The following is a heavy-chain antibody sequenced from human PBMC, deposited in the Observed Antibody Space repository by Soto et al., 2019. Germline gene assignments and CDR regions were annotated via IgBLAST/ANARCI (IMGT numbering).Heavy chain of an antibody. CDR3: EVSSSSAYYYGMDV. V-gene: IGHV1-2*02. J-gene: IGHJ6*02. D-gene: IGHD6-6*01. CDR2: INPNSGGT. CDR1: VYTLTCYY. Sequence: SVKVCCKASVYTLTCYYMHLVRQAPGQGLEWMGWINPNSGGTNYAQKFQGRVTMTRDTSISTAYMELSRLRSDDTAVYYCEVSSSSAYYYGMDVWGQGTTVTVSS.